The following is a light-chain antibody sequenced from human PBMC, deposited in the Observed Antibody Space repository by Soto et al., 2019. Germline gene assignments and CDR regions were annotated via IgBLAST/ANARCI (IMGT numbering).Light chain of an antibody. CDR3: RSYSCSRSPYF. J-gene: IGLJ1*01. Sequence: QSVLTQPASVSGSPGQSITISCTGTSSDVGGYNSVSWYQQQPGKAPKLMIYEVSNRPSGVSNRYSGHNAGHTASLVISGTQTDDEADYYCRSYSCSRSPYFLRTGTKGTFL. CDR2: EVS. V-gene: IGLV2-14*01. CDR1: SSDVGGYNS.